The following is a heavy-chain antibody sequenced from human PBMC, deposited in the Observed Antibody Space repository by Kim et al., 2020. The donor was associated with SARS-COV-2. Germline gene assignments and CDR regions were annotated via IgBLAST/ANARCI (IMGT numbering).Heavy chain of an antibody. CDR1: GYTFSDYH. CDR2: INCKTGVT. D-gene: IGHD2-2*03. Sequence: ASVTVSCKASGYTFSDYHIHWVRQAPGQGLEWMAWINCKTGVTEYAQMFQGRITVTRDTSISTAYMDVSGLMSDDTAVYYCATWIPVPTGRVPYWGQGTLVTVSS. CDR3: ATWIPVPTGRVPY. V-gene: IGHV1-2*02. J-gene: IGHJ4*02.